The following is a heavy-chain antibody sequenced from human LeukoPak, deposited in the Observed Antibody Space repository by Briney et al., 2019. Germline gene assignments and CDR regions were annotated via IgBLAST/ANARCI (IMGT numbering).Heavy chain of an antibody. CDR1: GFSLTTSGVG. CDR3: GHSRQPRVLDY. J-gene: IGHJ4*02. Sequence: SGPTLVNPTQTLTLTCTFSGFSLTTSGVGVGWIRQPPGKALEWLALIYWDDDERYSPSLKSRLTITKDTSKNQVVLTMTYMDPVDTATYYCGHSRQPRVLDYWGQGTLVTVSS. CDR2: IYWDDDE. D-gene: IGHD1-14*01. V-gene: IGHV2-5*02.